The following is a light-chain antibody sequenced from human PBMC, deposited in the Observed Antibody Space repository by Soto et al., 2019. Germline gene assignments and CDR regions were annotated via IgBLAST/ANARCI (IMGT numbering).Light chain of an antibody. CDR1: HSVSSTF. CDR3: QQSASSVT. J-gene: IGKJ5*01. V-gene: IGKV3-20*01. Sequence: DTVLTQSPVTLSLSRGETAALTCSASHSVSSTFLAWYQQKPGQAPTLLIYDADTRATGIPDRFSGSGFGTHFTLTISSLEPEDFAMYYCQQSASSVTFGQGTRLEIK. CDR2: DAD.